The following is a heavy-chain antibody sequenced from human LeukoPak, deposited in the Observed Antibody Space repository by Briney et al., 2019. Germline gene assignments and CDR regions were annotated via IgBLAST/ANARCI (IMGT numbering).Heavy chain of an antibody. J-gene: IGHJ6*02. CDR1: GFTFSSYA. Sequence: PGGSLRLSCAASGFTFSSYAMHWVRQAPGKGLEWVAVISYDGSNKYYADSVKGRLTISRDNSKNTLYLQMNSPRAEDTAVYYCAKDGDSSGWFTYGMDVWGQGTTVTVSS. V-gene: IGHV3-30-3*01. CDR3: AKDGDSSGWFTYGMDV. CDR2: ISYDGSNK. D-gene: IGHD6-19*01.